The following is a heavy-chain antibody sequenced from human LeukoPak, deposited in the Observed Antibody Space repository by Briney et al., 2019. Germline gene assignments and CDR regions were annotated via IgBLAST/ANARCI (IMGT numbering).Heavy chain of an antibody. CDR1: GGSFSGYY. J-gene: IGHJ6*02. V-gene: IGHV4-34*01. CDR3: ARAKGIAVAGTSGNYYYYYGMDV. D-gene: IGHD6-19*01. Sequence: PSETLSLTCAVYGGSFSGYYWSWIRQPPGKGLEWIGEINHSGSTNYNPSLKSRVTISVDTSKNQFSLKLSSVTAADTAVYYCARAKGIAVAGTSGNYYYYYGMDVWGQGTTVTVSS. CDR2: INHSGST.